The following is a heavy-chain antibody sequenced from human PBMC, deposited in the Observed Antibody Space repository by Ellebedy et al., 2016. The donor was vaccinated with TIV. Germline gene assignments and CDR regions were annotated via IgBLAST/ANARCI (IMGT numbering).Heavy chain of an antibody. V-gene: IGHV4-59*01. CDR3: ARDLVRGVFGS. J-gene: IGHJ4*02. Sequence: SETLSLTCTVSGGSISSYYWSWIRQPPGKGLEWIGYIYYSGSTNYNPSLKSRVTISVDTSKNQFSLKLSSVTAADTAVYYCARDLVRGVFGSWGQGILVTVSS. CDR2: IYYSGST. CDR1: GGSISSYY. D-gene: IGHD3-10*01.